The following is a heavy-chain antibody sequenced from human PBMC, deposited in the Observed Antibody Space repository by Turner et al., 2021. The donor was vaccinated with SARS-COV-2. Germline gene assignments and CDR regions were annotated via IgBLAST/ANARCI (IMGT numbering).Heavy chain of an antibody. D-gene: IGHD3-10*01. J-gene: IGHJ6*02. CDR3: ARLLNPGSYYYYYYGMDV. Sequence: QLQLQESGPGLVQPSETLSLTCSVSGGSISSSNYYWGWIRQPPGKGLEWIGSIYYSGITYYNPSLKSRVTISVDTSKNQFSLKLSSVTAADTAVYYCARLLNPGSYYYYYYGMDVWGQGTTVTVSS. V-gene: IGHV4-39*01. CDR2: IYYSGIT. CDR1: GGSISSSNYY.